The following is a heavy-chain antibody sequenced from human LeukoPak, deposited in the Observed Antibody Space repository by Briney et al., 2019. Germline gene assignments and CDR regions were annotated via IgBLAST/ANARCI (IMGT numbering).Heavy chain of an antibody. Sequence: SETLSLTCAVSGGSISSSNWWSWVRQPPGKGLEWIGEIYHSGSTTYNLSLKSRVTISVDTSKNQFSLKLSSVTAADTAVYYCARRTYFDLWGRGTLGTVSS. CDR2: IYHSGST. J-gene: IGHJ2*01. V-gene: IGHV4-4*02. CDR3: ARRTYFDL. CDR1: GGSISSSNW.